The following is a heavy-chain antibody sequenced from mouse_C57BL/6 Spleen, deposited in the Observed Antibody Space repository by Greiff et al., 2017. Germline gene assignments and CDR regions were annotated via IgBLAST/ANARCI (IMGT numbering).Heavy chain of an antibody. Sequence: QVQLQQSGAELVKPGASVKLSCKASGYTFTSYWMQWVKQRPGQGLEWIGEIDPSDSCTNYNQKFKGKATLTVDTSSSTAYMQLSSLTSEYAAVYYCARRGFSGFDYWGQGTTLTVSS. CDR1: GYTFTSYW. CDR3: ARRGFSGFDY. V-gene: IGHV1-50*01. CDR2: IDPSDSCT. J-gene: IGHJ2*01. D-gene: IGHD6-2*01.